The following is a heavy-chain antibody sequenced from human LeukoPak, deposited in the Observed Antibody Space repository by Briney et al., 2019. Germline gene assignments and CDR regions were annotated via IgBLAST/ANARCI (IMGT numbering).Heavy chain of an antibody. Sequence: GASVKVSRKASGYTFTSYGISWVRQAPGQGLEWMGWISAYNGNTNYAQKLQGRVTMTTDTSTSTAYMELRSLRSDDTAVYYCARAGYCTGGVCFTRYFDYWGQGTLVTVSS. J-gene: IGHJ4*02. CDR1: GYTFTSYG. V-gene: IGHV1-18*01. CDR3: ARAGYCTGGVCFTRYFDY. D-gene: IGHD2-8*02. CDR2: ISAYNGNT.